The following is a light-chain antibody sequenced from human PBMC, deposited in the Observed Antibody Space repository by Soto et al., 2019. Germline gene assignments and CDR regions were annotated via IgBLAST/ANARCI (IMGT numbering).Light chain of an antibody. Sequence: QSVLTQPPSVSGAPGQRVTISCTGSSSNIGAGYDIHWYQQLPGSAPKLLIYANSNRPSGVPDRFSGYRSGTSASLAITGLQAEDEADYSCQSYDSSLSGFYVFGTGTKVTVL. V-gene: IGLV1-40*01. J-gene: IGLJ1*01. CDR3: QSYDSSLSGFYV. CDR2: ANS. CDR1: SSNIGAGYD.